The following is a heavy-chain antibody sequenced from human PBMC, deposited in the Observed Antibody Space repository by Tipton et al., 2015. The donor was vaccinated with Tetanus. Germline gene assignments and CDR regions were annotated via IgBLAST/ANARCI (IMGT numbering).Heavy chain of an antibody. CDR2: IYYSGST. V-gene: IGHV4-59*01. Sequence: LRLSCTVSGGSISPYYWSWIRQPPGKGLEWIGYIYYSGSTNYNPSLESRVTISVDTSKNQFSLNLSSVTAADTAVYYCARGDGSTLHYWGQGTLVTVSS. J-gene: IGHJ4*02. CDR3: ARGDGSTLHY. CDR1: GGSISPYY. D-gene: IGHD5-24*01.